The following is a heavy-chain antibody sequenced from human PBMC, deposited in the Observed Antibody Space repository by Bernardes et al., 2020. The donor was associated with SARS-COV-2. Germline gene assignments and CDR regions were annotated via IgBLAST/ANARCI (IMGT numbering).Heavy chain of an antibody. Sequence: SETLSLTCAVSGGSISGYYWSWIRQPPGKELEWIGYIYYSGSTNYNPSLKSRVTISEDTSRNQLSLKMNSVTAAETAVYYCVGGPLYDVLTRPFYWGQGALVTVSS. J-gene: IGHJ4*02. D-gene: IGHD3-22*01. CDR3: VGGPLYDVLTRPFY. CDR2: IYYSGST. CDR1: GGSISGYY. V-gene: IGHV4-59*08.